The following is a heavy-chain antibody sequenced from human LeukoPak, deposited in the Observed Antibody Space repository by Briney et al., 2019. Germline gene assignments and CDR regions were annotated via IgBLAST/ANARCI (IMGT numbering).Heavy chain of an antibody. V-gene: IGHV3-43*02. Sequence: GGALRLSCGASGFNFYYYAIHWVRQAPGKGLEWVSIMSGDGRSNKYADSVKGRFTISRDNSIHSVYLQMNSLRTEDTALYYCAKGIAVAGYYFDYWGHGTLVTVSS. J-gene: IGHJ4*01. CDR1: GFNFYYYA. CDR2: MSGDGRSN. CDR3: AKGIAVAGYYFDY. D-gene: IGHD6-19*01.